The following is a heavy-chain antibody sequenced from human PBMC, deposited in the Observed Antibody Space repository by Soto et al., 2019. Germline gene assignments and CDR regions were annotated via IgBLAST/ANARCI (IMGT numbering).Heavy chain of an antibody. J-gene: IGHJ4*02. D-gene: IGHD3-22*01. CDR2: IYYSGST. Sequence: QVQLQESGPGLVKPSETLSLTCTVSGGSVSSGSYYWSWIRQPPGKGLEWIGYIYYSGSTNYNPSLKRRVTISVDTSKNQFSLKLSSVTAADTAVYYCAREPDYYDSSGYSGYWGQGTLVTVSS. CDR1: GGSVSSGSYY. V-gene: IGHV4-61*01. CDR3: AREPDYYDSSGYSGY.